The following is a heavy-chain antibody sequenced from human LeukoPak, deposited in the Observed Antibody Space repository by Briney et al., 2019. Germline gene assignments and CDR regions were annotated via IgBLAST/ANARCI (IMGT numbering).Heavy chain of an antibody. J-gene: IGHJ3*02. Sequence: ASVKVSCKASGYTFTNYAMNWVRQAPGQGLEWMGWINTNTENPTYAQGFTGRFVFSLDTSVSTAYLQISSLKAEDTAMYYCARERRSSSPGEQQLVRAFDIWGQGTMVTVSS. CDR2: INTNTENP. D-gene: IGHD6-13*01. CDR1: GYTFTNYA. V-gene: IGHV7-4-1*02. CDR3: ARERRSSSPGEQQLVRAFDI.